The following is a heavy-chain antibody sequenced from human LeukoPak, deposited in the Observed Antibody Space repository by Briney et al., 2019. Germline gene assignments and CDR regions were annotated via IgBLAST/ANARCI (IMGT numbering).Heavy chain of an antibody. Sequence: GGSLRLSCAASGFTFSNAWMSWVRQAPGKGLEWVGRIKSKTDGGTTDYAAPVKGRFTISRDDSKNTLYLQMNGLRAEDTAVYYCAKRDGSNSFECWGQGTLVTVSS. CDR2: IKSKTDGGTT. CDR3: AKRDGSNSFEC. CDR1: GFTFSNAW. D-gene: IGHD3-22*01. V-gene: IGHV3-15*01. J-gene: IGHJ4*02.